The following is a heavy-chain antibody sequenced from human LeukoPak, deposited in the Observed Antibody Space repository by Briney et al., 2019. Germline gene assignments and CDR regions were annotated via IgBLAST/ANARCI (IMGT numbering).Heavy chain of an antibody. Sequence: GGSLRLSCAASGFTFCSYVMHWVRQAPDKGGEWGAVISYEGSNKYYADSVKGRFTISRDNSKNTLYLQMNSLRAEDTAVYYCAKGSYYYDSSGYEIFDYWGQGTLVTVSS. J-gene: IGHJ4*02. CDR1: GFTFCSYV. D-gene: IGHD3-22*01. V-gene: IGHV3-30*04. CDR3: AKGSYYYDSSGYEIFDY. CDR2: ISYEGSNK.